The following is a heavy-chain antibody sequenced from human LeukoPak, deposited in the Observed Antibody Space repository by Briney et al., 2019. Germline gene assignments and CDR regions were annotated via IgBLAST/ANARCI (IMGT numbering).Heavy chain of an antibody. Sequence: ASVKVSCKASGYTFSSYAMHWVRQAPGQRLEWMGWINAGNGNTKYSQKFQGRVTITRDTSASTAYTELSSLRFEDTAVYYCARDLKQFGGWFDYWGQGTLVTVSS. J-gene: IGHJ4*02. V-gene: IGHV1-3*01. CDR3: ARDLKQFGGWFDY. CDR2: INAGNGNT. CDR1: GYTFSSYA. D-gene: IGHD6-19*01.